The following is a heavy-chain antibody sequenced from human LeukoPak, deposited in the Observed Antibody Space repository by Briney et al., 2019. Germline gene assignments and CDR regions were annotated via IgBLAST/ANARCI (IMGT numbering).Heavy chain of an antibody. V-gene: IGHV4-38-2*02. J-gene: IGHJ4*02. CDR1: GYSISSGYY. Sequence: SETLSLTCTVSGYSISSGYYWGWTRQPPGKGLEWIGTIYHSGTTYYNPSLMSRVTISVDTSKNQFSLKLSSVTAADTAVYYCARRRTYYYGSGSYYSRGVFDYWGQGTLVTVSS. CDR3: ARRRTYYYGSGSYYSRGVFDY. CDR2: IYHSGTT. D-gene: IGHD3-10*01.